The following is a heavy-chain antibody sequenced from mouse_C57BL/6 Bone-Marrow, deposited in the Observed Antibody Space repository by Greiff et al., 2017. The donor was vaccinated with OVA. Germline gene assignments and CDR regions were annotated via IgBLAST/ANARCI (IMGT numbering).Heavy chain of an antibody. Sequence: EVKLMESGGDLVKPGGSLKLSCAASGFTFSSYGMSWVRQTPDKRLEWVATISSGGSYTYYPDSVKGRVTFSRDNAKNTLYLQMSSLKSEDTAMYYCASHYYGSSLDYWGQGTTLTVSS. CDR2: ISSGGSYT. CDR1: GFTFSSYG. V-gene: IGHV5-6*01. CDR3: ASHYYGSSLDY. J-gene: IGHJ2*01. D-gene: IGHD1-1*01.